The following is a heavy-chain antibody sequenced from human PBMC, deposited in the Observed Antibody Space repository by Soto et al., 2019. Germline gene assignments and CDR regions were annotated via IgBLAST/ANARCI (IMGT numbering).Heavy chain of an antibody. D-gene: IGHD3-22*01. CDR3: ARQPYDTSDYFDY. Sequence: PSETLSLTCTVSGGSISSYYWAWIRQPPGKGLEWIGSMYYSGSTDYNPSLKSRVTISVDTSRIHFSLKLISVTAADTAVYYCARQPYDTSDYFDYWGQGTLVTVSS. J-gene: IGHJ4*02. V-gene: IGHV4-39*01. CDR2: MYYSGST. CDR1: GGSISSYY.